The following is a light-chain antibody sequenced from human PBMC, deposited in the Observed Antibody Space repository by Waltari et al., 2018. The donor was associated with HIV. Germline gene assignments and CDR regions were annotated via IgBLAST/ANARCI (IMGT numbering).Light chain of an antibody. CDR2: RNT. Sequence: QSLLTQSPSASGTPGQRLNISCFGTSSNIGSPSVNWYQHFPGPPPRLVICRNTERPSGVPDRFSGSKSGTSASLAISGLHSQDEADYYCSVWDVTLNGLVFGGGTRLTVL. CDR1: SSNIGSPS. CDR3: SVWDVTLNGLV. J-gene: IGLJ2*01. V-gene: IGLV1-44*01.